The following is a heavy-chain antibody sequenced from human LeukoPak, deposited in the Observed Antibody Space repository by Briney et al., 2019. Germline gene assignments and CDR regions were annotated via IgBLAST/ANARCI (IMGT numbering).Heavy chain of an antibody. CDR3: ARYIWGSYPTFEDY. D-gene: IGHD3-16*02. CDR2: ISYSGST. J-gene: IGHJ4*02. Sequence: SETLSLTCTVSGGSISSYYWSWIRQPPGKGPGWIGYISYSGSTNYNPSLKSRVTISVDTSKNQLSLKLNSVTAADTAVYYCARYIWGSYPTFEDYWGQGSLVTVSS. V-gene: IGHV4-59*01. CDR1: GGSISSYY.